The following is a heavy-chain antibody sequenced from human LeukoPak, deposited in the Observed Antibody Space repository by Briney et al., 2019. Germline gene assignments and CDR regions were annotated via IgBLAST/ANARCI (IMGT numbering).Heavy chain of an antibody. CDR2: VDPEDGET. J-gene: IGHJ4*02. Sequence: PGATVKISCKASGYTFTDYYMHWVQQAPGKGLEWMGRVDPEDGETIYAEKFQGRVTITADTSTDTAYMELSSLRSEDTAVYYCATYSPKWELLGPVDYWGQGTLVTVSS. CDR3: ATYSPKWELLGPVDY. D-gene: IGHD1-26*01. V-gene: IGHV1-69-2*01. CDR1: GYTFTDYY.